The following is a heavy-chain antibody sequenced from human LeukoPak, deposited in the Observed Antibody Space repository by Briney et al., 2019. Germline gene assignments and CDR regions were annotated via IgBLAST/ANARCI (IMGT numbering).Heavy chain of an antibody. CDR1: GFTFSSYA. Sequence: GGSLRLSCAASGFTFSSYAMSWVRQAPGKGLEWVSAISGSGGSTYYADSVKGRFTISRDNSKNTLYLQMNSLRAEDTAVHYCAKDIVVVVAAGVYWGQGTLVTVSS. CDR3: AKDIVVVVAAGVY. D-gene: IGHD2-15*01. J-gene: IGHJ4*01. V-gene: IGHV3-23*01. CDR2: ISGSGGST.